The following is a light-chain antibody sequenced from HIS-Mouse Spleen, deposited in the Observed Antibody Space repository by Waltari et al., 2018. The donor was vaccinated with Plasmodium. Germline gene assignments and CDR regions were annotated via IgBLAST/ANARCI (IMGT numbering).Light chain of an antibody. Sequence: DIQMTQSPSSLSASVGDRVTITCRASQSISSYLNWYQQKPGKAPKLLIYAASSLQIGVPAMFSGSGSGTDFTLTISSLQPEDFATYYCQQSYSTPPTFGGGTKVEIK. J-gene: IGKJ4*01. CDR1: QSISSY. V-gene: IGKV1-39*01. CDR2: AAS. CDR3: QQSYSTPPT.